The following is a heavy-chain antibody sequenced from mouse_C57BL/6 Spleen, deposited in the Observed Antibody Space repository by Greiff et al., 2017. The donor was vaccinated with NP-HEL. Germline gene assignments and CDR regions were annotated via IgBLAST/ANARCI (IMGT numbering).Heavy chain of an antibody. CDR2: ISDGGSYT. CDR1: GFTFSRYA. Sequence: VMLVESGGGLVKPGGSLTLSCAASGFTFSRYAMSWVRQTPEKSLEWVAPISDGGSYTYSPDNVKGRFTISRDNAQNNLYLQMSHLKSEDTAMYYCAREVARYFDVWGTGTTVTVSS. D-gene: IGHD1-1*02. J-gene: IGHJ1*03. V-gene: IGHV5-4*01. CDR3: AREVARYFDV.